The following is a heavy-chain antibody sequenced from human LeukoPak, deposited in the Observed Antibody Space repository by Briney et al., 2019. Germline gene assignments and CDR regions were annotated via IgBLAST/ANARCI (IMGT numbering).Heavy chain of an antibody. Sequence: PGGSLRLSCAASGFTFSSYWMSWVRQAPGKGLEWVANIKQDGSEKYYVDSVKGRFTISRDNAKNSLYLQMNSLRAEDTAVYYCAKDGYYYDSRGYSGYFDYWGQGTLVTVSS. CDR3: AKDGYYYDSRGYSGYFDY. CDR1: GFTFSSYW. V-gene: IGHV3-7*01. CDR2: IKQDGSEK. J-gene: IGHJ4*02. D-gene: IGHD3-22*01.